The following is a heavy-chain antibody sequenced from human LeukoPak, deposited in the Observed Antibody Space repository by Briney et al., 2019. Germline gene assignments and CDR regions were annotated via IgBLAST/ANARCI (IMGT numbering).Heavy chain of an antibody. V-gene: IGHV4-4*07. CDR3: ARVRSGSSWDYYFDY. J-gene: IGHJ4*02. Sequence: SETLSLTCTVSGGSISSYYWSWIRQPAGKGLEWIGRIYTSGSTNYNPSLKSRVTMSVDTSKNQFSLKLSSVTAADTAVYYCARVRSGSSWDYYFDYWGQGTLVTVSS. CDR1: GGSISSYY. CDR2: IYTSGST. D-gene: IGHD6-13*01.